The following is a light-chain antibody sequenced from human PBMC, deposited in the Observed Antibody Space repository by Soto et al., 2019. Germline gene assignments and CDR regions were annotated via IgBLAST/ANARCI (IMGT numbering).Light chain of an antibody. CDR2: DTS. J-gene: IGLJ2*01. Sequence: QAVVTQEPSLTVSPGGTVTLTCGSSTGAVTSGHYPYWFQQKPGQAPRTLIYDTSNKHSWTPARFSGSLLGGKAALTLSGAQHEDEAEYYCLLSYSGAGRVFGGGTKLTVL. CDR1: TGAVTSGHY. CDR3: LLSYSGAGRV. V-gene: IGLV7-46*01.